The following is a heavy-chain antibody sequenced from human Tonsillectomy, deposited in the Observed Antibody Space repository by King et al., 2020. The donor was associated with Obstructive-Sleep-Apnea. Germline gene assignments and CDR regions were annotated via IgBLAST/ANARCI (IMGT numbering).Heavy chain of an antibody. Sequence: VQLVESGGGLVQPGGSLRLSCAASGFTFSTSAMTWVRQAPGRGLEWVSSISHTALSTYYADSVEGRFTISRDNSTNTLYVRMNSLRAEDTAVYYCARSIAVADPKGYWYFDLWGRGALVTVSS. J-gene: IGHJ2*01. V-gene: IGHV3-23*04. CDR1: GFTFSTSA. CDR3: ARSIAVADPKGYWYFDL. D-gene: IGHD6-19*01. CDR2: ISHTALST.